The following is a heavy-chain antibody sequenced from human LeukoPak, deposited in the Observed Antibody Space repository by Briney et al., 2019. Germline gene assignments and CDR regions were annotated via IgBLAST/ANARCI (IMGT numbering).Heavy chain of an antibody. J-gene: IGHJ4*02. V-gene: IGHV4-39*07. CDR2: IYYSGST. Sequence: PSETLSLTCTVSGGSISSSSYYWGWIRQPPGKGLEWIGSIYYSGSTYYNPSLKSRVTISVDTSKNQFSLKLSSVTAADTAVYYCARGGGLVRDYWGQGTLVTVSS. D-gene: IGHD6-19*01. CDR3: ARGGGLVRDY. CDR1: GGSISSSSYY.